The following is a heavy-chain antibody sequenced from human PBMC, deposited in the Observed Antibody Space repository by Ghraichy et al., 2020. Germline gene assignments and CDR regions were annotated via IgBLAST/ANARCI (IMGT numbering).Heavy chain of an antibody. CDR2: IYTGGSR. CDR1: GFSVSGNY. D-gene: IGHD3-22*01. CDR3: ARENYYERSGYGPFDY. V-gene: IGHV3-53*01. Sequence: LLLTCAASGFSVSGNYMSWVRQAPGKGLEWVSVIYTGGSRYSADSVKGRFTISRDNSKNTLYLQMNSLRAEDTAVYYCARENYYERSGYGPFDYWGQGTLVTVSS. J-gene: IGHJ4*02.